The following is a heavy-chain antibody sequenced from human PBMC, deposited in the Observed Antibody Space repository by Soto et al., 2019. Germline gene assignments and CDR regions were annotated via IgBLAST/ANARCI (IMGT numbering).Heavy chain of an antibody. Sequence: SETLSLTCTVSGGSISSGSYYWGWIRQPPGKGLEWIGTIYYSGSTHCNPSLKSRVIISVDTSKSQFSLKLGSVTAADTAVYYCVRQVSSGAAAEAYGMDVWGQGTTVTVSS. CDR3: VRQVSSGAAAEAYGMDV. J-gene: IGHJ6*02. D-gene: IGHD6-13*01. V-gene: IGHV4-39*01. CDR1: GGSISSGSYY. CDR2: IYYSGST.